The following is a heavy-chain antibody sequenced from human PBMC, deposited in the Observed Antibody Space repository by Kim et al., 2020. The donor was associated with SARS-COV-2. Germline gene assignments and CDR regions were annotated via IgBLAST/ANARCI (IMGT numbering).Heavy chain of an antibody. CDR1: GGSFSGYS. D-gene: IGHD6-19*01. V-gene: IGHV4-34*01. CDR3: ARVTRQWLVRGSYYYYMDV. J-gene: IGHJ6*03. CDR2: INHSGST. Sequence: SETLSLTCAVYGGSFSGYSWSWIRQPPGKGLEWIGEINHSGSTNYNPSPKSRVTISVDTSKNQFSLKLISVTAADTAVYYCARVTRQWLVRGSYYYYMDVWGKGTAVTVSS.